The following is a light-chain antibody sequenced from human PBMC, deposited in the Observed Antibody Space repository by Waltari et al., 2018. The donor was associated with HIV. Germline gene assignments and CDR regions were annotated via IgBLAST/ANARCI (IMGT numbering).Light chain of an antibody. CDR2: EAS. V-gene: IGKV3-11*01. CDR3: HQRSSWPRT. J-gene: IGKJ2*01. CDR1: QSVSSY. Sequence: DIMLTQSPATLSLSPGERATLSCRASQSVSSYLAWYQQKPGQAPRLLIYEASNRATGIPARFSGSGSGTDFTLTISSLEPEDFAVYYCHQRSSWPRTFGQGTKLEIK.